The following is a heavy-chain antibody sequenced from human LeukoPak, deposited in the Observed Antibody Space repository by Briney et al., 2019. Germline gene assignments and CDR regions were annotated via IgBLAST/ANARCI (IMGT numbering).Heavy chain of an antibody. J-gene: IGHJ4*02. Sequence: PSETLSLTCVVYGGSFSGYYWSWIRQPPGKGLEWIGEINHSGSTNYNPSLKSRVTISVDTSKNQFSLKLSSVTAADTAVYYCAFANCSGGSCYPYYFDYWGQGTLVTVSS. V-gene: IGHV4-34*01. CDR1: GGSFSGYY. D-gene: IGHD2-15*01. CDR2: INHSGST. CDR3: AFANCSGGSCYPYYFDY.